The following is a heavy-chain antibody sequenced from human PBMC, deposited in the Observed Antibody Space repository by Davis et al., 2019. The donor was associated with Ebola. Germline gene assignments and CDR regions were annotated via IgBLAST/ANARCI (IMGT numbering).Heavy chain of an antibody. CDR1: GGTFSSYA. D-gene: IGHD1-26*01. CDR3: ARDRSGSYSFDY. Sequence: SVKVSCKASGGTFSSYAISWVRQAPGQGLEWMGGIIPIFGTANYAQKFQGRVTITADESTSTAYMELSSLRSEDTAVYYCARDRSGSYSFDYWGQGTLVTVSS. CDR2: IIPIFGTA. V-gene: IGHV1-69*13. J-gene: IGHJ4*02.